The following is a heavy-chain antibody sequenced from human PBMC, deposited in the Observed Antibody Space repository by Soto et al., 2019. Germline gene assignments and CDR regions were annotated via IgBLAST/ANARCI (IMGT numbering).Heavy chain of an antibody. J-gene: IGHJ4*02. CDR2: IYYSGRT. Sequence: SETLSLTCIVSGESISSSSYYWGWIRQPPGKGLEWIGSIYYSGRTYYNPSFKSRVTISIDTSKNQFSLKLSSVTATDTAVCYCARQRTTVVTQAYFDHWGQGALVTVS. V-gene: IGHV4-39*01. D-gene: IGHD2-21*02. CDR1: GESISSSSYY. CDR3: ARQRTTVVTQAYFDH.